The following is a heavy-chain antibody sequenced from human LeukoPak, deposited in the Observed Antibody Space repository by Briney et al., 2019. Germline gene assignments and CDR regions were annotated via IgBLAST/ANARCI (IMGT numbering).Heavy chain of an antibody. J-gene: IGHJ4*02. CDR2: IKQDGSEK. D-gene: IGHD6-13*01. CDR1: GLTVSSNC. Sequence: GGSLRLSCAASGLTVSSNCMSWVRQAPGKGLEWVANIKQDGSEKYYVDSVKGRFTISRDNAKNSVYLRMNSLRVVDTAVYFCARGGFVSTAGPDHWGQGTLVTVSS. V-gene: IGHV3-7*01. CDR3: ARGGFVSTAGPDH.